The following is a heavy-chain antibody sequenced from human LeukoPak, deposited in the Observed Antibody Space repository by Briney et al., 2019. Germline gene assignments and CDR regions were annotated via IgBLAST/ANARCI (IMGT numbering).Heavy chain of an antibody. CDR3: GMTTGRVGAFDI. J-gene: IGHJ3*02. Sequence: GGSLRLSCSASGFPFSSYAMHWVRQAPGKGLEYVSAISSNGGSTYYADSVKARFTISRDNSKNTLYLQIRSLRAEDTAVYYCGMTTGRVGAFDIWGQGTMVTVSS. CDR2: ISSNGGST. V-gene: IGHV3-64D*09. CDR1: GFPFSSYA. D-gene: IGHD4-17*01.